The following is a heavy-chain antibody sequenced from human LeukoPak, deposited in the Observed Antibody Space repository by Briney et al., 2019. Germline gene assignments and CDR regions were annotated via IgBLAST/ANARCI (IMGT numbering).Heavy chain of an antibody. CDR2: IYNDGST. J-gene: IGHJ4*02. Sequence: SETLSLTCTVSGGSIRSYYWSWVRQPAGKGPEWIGRIYNDGSTNYNPSLKSRVTMSVDTSKNQFSLKLSSVTAADTAVYYCAKTKGYFDYWGQGTLVAVSS. CDR1: GGSIRSYY. D-gene: IGHD1/OR15-1a*01. V-gene: IGHV4-4*07. CDR3: AKTKGYFDY.